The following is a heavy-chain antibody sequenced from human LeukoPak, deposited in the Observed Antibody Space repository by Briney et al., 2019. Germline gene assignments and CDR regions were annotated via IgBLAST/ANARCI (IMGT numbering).Heavy chain of an antibody. V-gene: IGHV4-34*01. D-gene: IGHD5-12*01. J-gene: IGHJ4*02. CDR2: INHRGST. CDR3: ARGPSGYHNT. CDR1: GGSFSGYY. Sequence: SETLSLTCAIYGGSFSGYYWSWIRQPPGKGLEWIGEINHRGSTNYNPSLKSRVTISVDTSRNSFSLELSSVTAADTAVYYCARGPSGYHNTGGQGTLVTVSS.